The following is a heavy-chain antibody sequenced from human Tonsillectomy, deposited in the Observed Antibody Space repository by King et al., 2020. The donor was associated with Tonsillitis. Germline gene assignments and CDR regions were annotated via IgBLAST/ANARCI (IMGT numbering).Heavy chain of an antibody. J-gene: IGHJ4*02. Sequence: VQLQESGPGLVKPSETLSLTCTVSGYSISSGYYWGWIRQPPGKGLEWIGSIYHSGSTYYNPSLKSRVTISVDTSKNQFSLKLSSVTAADTAVYYCAREWWVFVLVPAPNLDSGGRGTLVTVPP. CDR2: IYHSGST. CDR3: AREWWVFVLVPAPNLDS. V-gene: IGHV4-38-2*02. D-gene: IGHD2-2*01. CDR1: GYSISSGYY.